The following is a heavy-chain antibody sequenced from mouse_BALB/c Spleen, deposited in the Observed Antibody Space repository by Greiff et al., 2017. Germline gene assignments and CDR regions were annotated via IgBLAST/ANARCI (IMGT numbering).Heavy chain of an antibody. D-gene: IGHD2-1*01. CDR3: ARPSLLRYFDY. J-gene: IGHJ2*01. V-gene: IGHV1-31*01. CDR2: INPYNGAT. CDR1: GYSFTGYY. Sequence: EVQLQQSGPELVKPGASVKISCKASGYSFTGYYMHWVKQSHVKSLEWIGRINPYNGATSYNQNFKDKASLTVDKSSSTAYMELHSLTSEDSAVYYCARPSLLRYFDYWGQGTTLTVSS.